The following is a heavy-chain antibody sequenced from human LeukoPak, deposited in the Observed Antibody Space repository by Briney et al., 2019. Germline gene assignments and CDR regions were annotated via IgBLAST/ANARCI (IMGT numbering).Heavy chain of an antibody. J-gene: IGHJ5*02. CDR1: GFTFSSYA. V-gene: IGHV3-23*01. CDR3: AKDPDSGYELNWFDP. Sequence: GGSLRLSCAASGFTFSSYAMSWVRQAPGKGLEWVSAISGSGGSTYYADSVKGRFTISRDNSKNTLCLQMNSLRAEDTAVYYCAKDPDSGYELNWFDPWGQGTLVTVSS. CDR2: ISGSGGST. D-gene: IGHD5-12*01.